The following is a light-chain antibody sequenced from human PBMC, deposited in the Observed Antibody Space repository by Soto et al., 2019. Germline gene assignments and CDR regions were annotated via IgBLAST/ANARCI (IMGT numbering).Light chain of an antibody. J-gene: IGKJ4*01. V-gene: IGKV1-5*03. CDR1: QSIDNW. CDR2: KAS. Sequence: DIQLTQSPSTLSAAAGDRVTITCRASQSIDNWLAWYQQKPGKAPKLLINKASNLESGVPSRFSGSGSGTEFTLTISSLQPEDFATYYCLQHNSYPLTFGGGTKVDIK. CDR3: LQHNSYPLT.